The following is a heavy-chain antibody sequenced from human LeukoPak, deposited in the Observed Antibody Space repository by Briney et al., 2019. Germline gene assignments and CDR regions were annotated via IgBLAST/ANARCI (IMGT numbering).Heavy chain of an antibody. V-gene: IGHV3-66*01. CDR2: IYTGGGT. Sequence: GGSLRLSCAASGFTVSTNYMSWVRQAPGKGLEWVSVIYTGGGTYYADSVKGRFTISRDNSKNTLYLQMNSLRAEDTAVYYCARSSTGYCSSSSCYPAFDMWGQGTMVTVSS. J-gene: IGHJ3*02. D-gene: IGHD2-2*01. CDR1: GFTVSTNY. CDR3: ARSSTGYCSSSSCYPAFDM.